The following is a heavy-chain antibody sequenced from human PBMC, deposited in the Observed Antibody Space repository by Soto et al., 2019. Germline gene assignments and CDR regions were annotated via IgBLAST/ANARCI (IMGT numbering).Heavy chain of an antibody. J-gene: IGHJ4*02. CDR3: ARSFGWYAIDY. CDR2: ISHSGTV. V-gene: IGHV4-4*02. D-gene: IGHD6-19*01. Sequence: QVLLQESGPGLVQPSGTLSLSCAVSGGPISSGYFWGWVRQPPGKGLEWLGDISHSGTVNYNPSLNSRVTISMDKSKSQSSLKLNSVTAEDTAVYYCARSFGWYAIDYWGQGILVIVSS. CDR1: GGPISSGYF.